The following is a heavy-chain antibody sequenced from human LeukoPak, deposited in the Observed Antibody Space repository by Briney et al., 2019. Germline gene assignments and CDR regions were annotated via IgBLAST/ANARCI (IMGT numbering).Heavy chain of an antibody. CDR2: IRYDGSNK. J-gene: IGHJ4*02. Sequence: GGSLRLSCAASGFTFSSYGMHWVRQAPGKGLEWVAFIRYDGSNKYYADSVKGRFTISRDNSKNTLYLQMNSLRAEDTDVYYCAKDRAARDLPYYFDYWGQGTLVTVSS. CDR1: GFTFSSYG. V-gene: IGHV3-30*02. CDR3: AKDRAARDLPYYFDY. D-gene: IGHD3-3*01.